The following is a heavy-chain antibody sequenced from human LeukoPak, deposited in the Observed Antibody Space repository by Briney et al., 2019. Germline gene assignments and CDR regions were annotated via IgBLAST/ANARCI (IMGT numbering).Heavy chain of an antibody. Sequence: SETLSLTCAVYGGSFSGYYWSWIRQPPGKGLEWIGEINHSRSTNYNPSLKSRVTISVDTSKNQFSLKLSSVTAADTAVYYCARGRRPIAAAGLVYYYYGMDVWGQGTTVTVSS. CDR1: GGSFSGYY. J-gene: IGHJ6*02. D-gene: IGHD6-13*01. CDR3: ARGRRPIAAAGLVYYYYGMDV. V-gene: IGHV4-34*01. CDR2: INHSRST.